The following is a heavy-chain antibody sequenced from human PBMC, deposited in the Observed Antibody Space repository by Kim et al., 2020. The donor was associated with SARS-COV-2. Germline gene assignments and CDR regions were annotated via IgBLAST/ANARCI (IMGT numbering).Heavy chain of an antibody. CDR2: ISYDGSNK. J-gene: IGHJ4*02. CDR3: AKGRKPPGSYLFDY. CDR1: GFTFSSYG. Sequence: GGSLRLSCAASGFTFSSYGMHWVRQAPGKGLEWVAVISYDGSNKYYADSVKGRFTISRDNSKNTLYLQMNSLRAEDTAVYYCAKGRKPPGSYLFDYWGQGTLVTVSS. V-gene: IGHV3-30*18. D-gene: IGHD2-15*01.